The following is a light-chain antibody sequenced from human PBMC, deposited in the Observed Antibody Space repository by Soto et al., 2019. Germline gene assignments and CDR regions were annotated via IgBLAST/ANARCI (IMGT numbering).Light chain of an antibody. J-gene: IGKJ1*01. Sequence: EIVMTQSPGTLSVSPGERATLSCRASQRVSSNLAWYQQKPGQPPRLLIYDASTRATDIPARFSGSGSGTEFSLTISSLQSEDYAVYYCQQYSDWPPWTFGQGTKVEI. CDR1: QRVSSN. CDR3: QQYSDWPPWT. V-gene: IGKV3-15*01. CDR2: DAS.